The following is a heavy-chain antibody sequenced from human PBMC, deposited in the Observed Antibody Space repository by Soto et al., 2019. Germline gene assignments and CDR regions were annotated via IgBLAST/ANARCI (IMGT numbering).Heavy chain of an antibody. CDR1: GFTFDDYT. V-gene: IGHV3-43*01. D-gene: IGHD3-16*02. CDR3: AKGRTSNDYVWGSYRYDY. Sequence: EVQLVESGGVVVQPGGSLRLSCAASGFTFDDYTMHWVRQAPGKGLERVSLISWDGGSTYYADSVKGRFTISRDNSKNSLYLQMNCLRTEDTALYYCAKGRTSNDYVWGSYRYDYWGQGTLVTVSS. J-gene: IGHJ4*02. CDR2: ISWDGGST.